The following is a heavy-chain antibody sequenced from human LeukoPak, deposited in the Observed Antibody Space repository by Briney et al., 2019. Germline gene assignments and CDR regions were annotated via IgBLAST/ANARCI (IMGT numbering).Heavy chain of an antibody. D-gene: IGHD6-13*01. CDR2: INPKKGGT. J-gene: IGHJ5*02. V-gene: IGHV1-2*04. CDR1: GYTFTDYY. CDR3: ARGRGVTTAGTSWFDP. Sequence: ASVKVYCKASGYTFTDYYVYWVSQAPGQGLEWMGWINPKKGGTRYAQKFQGWVTVSRDTSISTAYMELSTLKSDDTAVYYCARGRGVTTAGTSWFDPWGQGTLVIVSS.